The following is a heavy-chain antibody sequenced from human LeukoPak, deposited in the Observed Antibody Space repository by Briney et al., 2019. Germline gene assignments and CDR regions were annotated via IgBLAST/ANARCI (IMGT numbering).Heavy chain of an antibody. J-gene: IGHJ4*02. D-gene: IGHD2-15*01. Sequence: ASMKVSCKVSGYTLTDLSIHWLRQAPGKGLEWMGGFDAEHGETIYAQKFQGRVTMTDVTSTDTAYMELSSLRSEDTAVYYCATEVRYWSRDRWYLAFDFWGQGTLVIVSS. CDR2: FDAEHGET. CDR1: GYTLTDLS. V-gene: IGHV1-24*01. CDR3: ATEVRYWSRDRWYLAFDF.